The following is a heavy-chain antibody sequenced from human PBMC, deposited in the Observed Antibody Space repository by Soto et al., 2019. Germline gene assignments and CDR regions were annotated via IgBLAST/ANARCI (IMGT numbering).Heavy chain of an antibody. Sequence: QVQLRESGPGLVKPSQTLSLTCTVSGGSISSGGYYWSWIRQHPGKGLEWIGYISYSGSTYHNPSLKSRVTISVGASKNQSALRLTSLTAADTAVYYCARVVVSMVRVVIIKPRHFDYWGQGTLVTVSS. V-gene: IGHV4-31*03. D-gene: IGHD3-10*01. CDR1: GGSISSGGYY. CDR2: ISYSGST. J-gene: IGHJ4*02. CDR3: ARVVVSMVRVVIIKPRHFDY.